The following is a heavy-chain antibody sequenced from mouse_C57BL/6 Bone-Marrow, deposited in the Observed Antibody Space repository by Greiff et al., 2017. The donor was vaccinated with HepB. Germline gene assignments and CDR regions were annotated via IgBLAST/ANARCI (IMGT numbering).Heavy chain of an antibody. CDR1: GYAFSSSW. Sequence: VQLQESGPELVKPGASVKISCKASGYAFSSSWMNWVKQRPGKGLEWIGRIYPGDGDTNYNGKFKGKATLTADKSSSTAYMQLSSLTSEDSAVYFCARPGTPYYYAMDYWGQGTSVTVSS. J-gene: IGHJ4*01. CDR2: IYPGDGDT. D-gene: IGHD3-3*01. CDR3: ARPGTPYYYAMDY. V-gene: IGHV1-82*01.